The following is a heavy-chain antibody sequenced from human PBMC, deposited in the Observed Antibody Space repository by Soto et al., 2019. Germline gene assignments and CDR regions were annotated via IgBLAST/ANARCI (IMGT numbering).Heavy chain of an antibody. CDR3: AREGRWLQSSDYYYYGMDV. CDR2: INAGNGNT. D-gene: IGHD5-12*01. CDR1: GYTFTSYA. Sequence: GASVKVSCKASGYTFTSYAMHWVRQAPGQRLEWMGWINAGNGNTKYSQKFQGRVTITRDTSASTAYMELSSLRSEDTAVYYCAREGRWLQSSDYYYYGMDVWGQGTTVTVSS. V-gene: IGHV1-3*01. J-gene: IGHJ6*02.